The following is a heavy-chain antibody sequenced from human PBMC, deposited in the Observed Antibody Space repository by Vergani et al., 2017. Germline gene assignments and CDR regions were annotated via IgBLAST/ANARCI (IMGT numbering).Heavy chain of an antibody. J-gene: IGHJ4*02. CDR1: GGTFSSYA. Sequence: QVQLVQSGAEVKKPGSSVTVSCKASGGTFSSYANSWVRQAPGQGFEWMGWIIPILGTANYAQKFQGRVTITADESTSTAYMELSSLRSEDTAVYYWSREQNYYDSSGYYPIWGQGTLVTVSS. V-gene: IGHV1-69*01. CDR2: IIPILGTA. D-gene: IGHD3-22*01. CDR3: SREQNYYDSSGYYPI.